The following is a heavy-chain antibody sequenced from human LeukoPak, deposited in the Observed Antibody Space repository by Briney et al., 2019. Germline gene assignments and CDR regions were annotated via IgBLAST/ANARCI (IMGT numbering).Heavy chain of an antibody. D-gene: IGHD2-15*01. V-gene: IGHV1-58*02. CDR2: IVVGSGNT. J-gene: IGHJ4*02. CDR1: GFTFTSSA. CDR3: AAVDCSGGSCYSPAFDY. Sequence: GASVKVSCKASGFTFTSSAMQWVRQARGQRLEWIGWIVVGSGNTNYAQKFQERVTITRDMSTSTAYTELSSLRSEDTAVYYCAAVDCSGGSCYSPAFDYWGQGTLVTVSS.